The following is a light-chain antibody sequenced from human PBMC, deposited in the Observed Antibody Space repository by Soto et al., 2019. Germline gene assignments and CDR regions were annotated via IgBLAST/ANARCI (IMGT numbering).Light chain of an antibody. Sequence: EIVLTQSPGTLSLSPGERATLSCRASQSFSSSYLAWYQQKPGQAPRLLIYGTSTRATGIPDRFSGSGSQTDFTLTISRLEPEDFAVYSCQQYGGSPLFTFGPGTRVDFK. V-gene: IGKV3-20*01. CDR3: QQYGGSPLFT. CDR1: QSFSSSY. J-gene: IGKJ3*01. CDR2: GTS.